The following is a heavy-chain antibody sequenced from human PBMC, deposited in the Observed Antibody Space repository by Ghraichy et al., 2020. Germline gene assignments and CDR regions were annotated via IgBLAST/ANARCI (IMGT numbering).Heavy chain of an antibody. CDR3: ARHGDCSGGSCYLVFYFDY. D-gene: IGHD2-15*01. CDR2: IYYSGST. Sequence: SQTLSLTCTVSGGSISSYYWSWIRQPPGKGLEWIGYIYYSGSTNYNPSLKSRVTISVDTSKNQFSLKLSSVTAADTAVYYCARHGDCSGGSCYLVFYFDYWGQGTLVTVSS. J-gene: IGHJ4*02. CDR1: GGSISSYY. V-gene: IGHV4-59*08.